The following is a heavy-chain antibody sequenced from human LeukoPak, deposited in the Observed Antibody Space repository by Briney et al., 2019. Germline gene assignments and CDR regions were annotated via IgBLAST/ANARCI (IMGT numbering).Heavy chain of an antibody. CDR2: ISYDGSNK. Sequence: PGGSLRLSCAASGFTFSSYAMHWVRQAPGKGLEWVAVISYDGSNKYYADSVKGRFTISRDNSKNTLYLQMNSLRAEDTAVYYCARADGDYGYWGQGTLVTVSS. D-gene: IGHD4-17*01. CDR1: GFTFSSYA. CDR3: ARADGDYGY. J-gene: IGHJ4*02. V-gene: IGHV3-30*04.